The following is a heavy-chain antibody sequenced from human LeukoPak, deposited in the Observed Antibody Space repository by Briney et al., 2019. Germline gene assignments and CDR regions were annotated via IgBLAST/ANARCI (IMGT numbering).Heavy chain of an antibody. CDR2: ISAYNGNT. CDR3: ARGVGHYYYYYMDV. D-gene: IGHD1-26*01. V-gene: IGHV1-18*01. J-gene: IGHJ6*03. Sequence: ASVKVSCKASGYTFASYGISWVRQAPGQGLEWMGWISAYNGNTNYAQKLQGRVTMTTDTSTSTAYMELRSRRSDDTAVYNCARGVGHYYYYYMDVWGKGTAVTVSS. CDR1: GYTFASYG.